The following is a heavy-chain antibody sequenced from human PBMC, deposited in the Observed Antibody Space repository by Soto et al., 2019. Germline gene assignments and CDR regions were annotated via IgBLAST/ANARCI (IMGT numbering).Heavy chain of an antibody. Sequence: QVQLVQSGAEGKKPGSSVKVSCKASGGTFSSYAISWVRQAPGQGLEWMGGIIPIFGTANYAQKFQGRVTITADESTSTAYMELSSLRSEDTAVYYCARDRGYYDSSGYPYWGQGTLVTVSS. CDR2: IIPIFGTA. CDR1: GGTFSSYA. J-gene: IGHJ4*02. V-gene: IGHV1-69*01. CDR3: ARDRGYYDSSGYPY. D-gene: IGHD3-22*01.